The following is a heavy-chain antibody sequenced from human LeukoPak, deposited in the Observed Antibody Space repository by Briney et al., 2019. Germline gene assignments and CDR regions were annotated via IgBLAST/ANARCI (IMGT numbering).Heavy chain of an antibody. D-gene: IGHD1-26*01. Sequence: GGSLRLSCAASGFIVTSNYMSWVRQAPGKGLEWVSVIYRGGTTYYADSVKGRFTISKDNSKNTLYLQMNSLRAEDTAVYYCARDGFLVGAPGGGDYWGQGTLVTVSS. CDR3: ARDGFLVGAPGGGDY. CDR2: IYRGGTT. CDR1: GFIVTSNY. V-gene: IGHV3-66*01. J-gene: IGHJ4*02.